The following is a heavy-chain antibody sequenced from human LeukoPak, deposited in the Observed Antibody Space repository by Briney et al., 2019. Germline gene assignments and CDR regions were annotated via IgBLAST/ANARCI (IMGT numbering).Heavy chain of an antibody. CDR1: GFTFSDYY. J-gene: IGHJ4*02. D-gene: IGHD3-22*01. V-gene: IGHV3-11*05. CDR3: ARDLSRGEYYDSSGYLDY. Sequence: GGSLRLSCAASGFTFSDYYMSWIRQASGKGLEWVSYISSSSSYTNYADSVKGRFTISRDNAKNSLYLQMNSLRAEDTAVYYCARDLSRGEYYDSSGYLDYWGQGTLVTVSS. CDR2: ISSSSSYT.